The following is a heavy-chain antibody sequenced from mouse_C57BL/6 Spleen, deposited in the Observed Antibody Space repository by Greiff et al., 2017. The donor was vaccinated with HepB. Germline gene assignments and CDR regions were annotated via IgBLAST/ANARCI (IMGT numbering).Heavy chain of an antibody. CDR1: GFTFSDFY. CDR3: ARDAWVPFAY. J-gene: IGHJ3*01. CDR2: SRNKANDYTT. D-gene: IGHD2-14*01. V-gene: IGHV7-1*01. Sequence: EVQGVESGGGLVQSGRSLRLSCATSGFTFSDFYMAWVRQAPGKGLEWIAASRNKANDYTTEYSASVKGRFIVSRDTSQSILYLQMNALRAEDTAIYYCARDAWVPFAYWGQGTLVTVSA.